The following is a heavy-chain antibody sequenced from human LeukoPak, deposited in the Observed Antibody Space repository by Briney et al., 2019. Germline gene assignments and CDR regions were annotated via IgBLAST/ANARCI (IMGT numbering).Heavy chain of an antibody. CDR3: ARDLTLDHYYDSSGYYLRDDAMDV. J-gene: IGHJ6*02. D-gene: IGHD3-22*01. V-gene: IGHV6-1*01. Sequence: SETLSVTCAMSGDSVSSNSAGWKWIRQSPWRGLEWRGRTYYGSTWSNEYAVSVKSRITINPDTSKNQFSLPLNSVTPEDTAVYYCARDLTLDHYYDSSGYYLRDDAMDVWGQGTTVTVSS. CDR1: GDSVSSNSAG. CDR2: TYYGSTWSN.